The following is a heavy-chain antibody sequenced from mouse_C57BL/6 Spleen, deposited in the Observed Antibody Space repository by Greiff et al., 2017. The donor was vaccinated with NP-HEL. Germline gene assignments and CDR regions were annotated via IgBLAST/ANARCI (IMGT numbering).Heavy chain of an antibody. D-gene: IGHD1-1*01. CDR3: ASYYYGSRRGFAY. CDR2: IWSGGST. J-gene: IGHJ3*01. Sequence: QVQLKESGPGLVQPSQSLSITCTVSGFSLTSYGVHWVRQPPGKGLEWLGVIWSGGSTDYNAAFISRLSISKDNSKSQVFFKMNSLQADDTAIYYCASYYYGSRRGFAYWGQGTLVTVSA. V-gene: IGHV2-4*01. CDR1: GFSLTSYG.